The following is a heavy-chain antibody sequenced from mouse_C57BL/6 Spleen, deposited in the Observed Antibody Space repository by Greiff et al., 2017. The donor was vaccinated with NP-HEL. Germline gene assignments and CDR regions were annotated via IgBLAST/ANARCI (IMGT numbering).Heavy chain of an antibody. CDR3: AREITTVVNFGY. CDR1: GYAFSSYW. Sequence: LMESGASVKISCKASGYAFSSYWMNWVKQRPGKGLEWIGQIYPGDGDTNYNGKFKGKATLTADKSSSPAYMQLSSLTSEDSAVYFCAREITTVVNFGYWGQGTTLTVSS. CDR2: IYPGDGDT. D-gene: IGHD1-1*01. V-gene: IGHV1-80*01. J-gene: IGHJ2*01.